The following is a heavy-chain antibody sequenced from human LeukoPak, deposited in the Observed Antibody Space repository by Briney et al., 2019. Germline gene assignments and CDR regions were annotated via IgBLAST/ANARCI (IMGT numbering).Heavy chain of an antibody. CDR1: GGSISSYY. V-gene: IGHV4-59*01. CDR3: ARAYDRSPHYFDY. D-gene: IGHD3-22*01. J-gene: IGHJ4*02. CDR2: IYYSGST. Sequence: SETLSLTCTVSGGSISSYYWSWIRQPPGKGLEWIGYIYYSGSTNYNPSLKSRVTISVDTSKNQFSLKLSSVTAADTAVYYCARAYDRSPHYFDYWGQGTLVTVSS.